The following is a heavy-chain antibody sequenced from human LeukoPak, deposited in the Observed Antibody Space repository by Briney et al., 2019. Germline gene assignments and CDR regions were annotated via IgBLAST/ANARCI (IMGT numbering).Heavy chain of an antibody. J-gene: IGHJ4*02. D-gene: IGHD3-3*01. CDR3: ARVVDFWSGYYFDY. V-gene: IGHV1-2*02. CDR1: GYTFTGYY. CDR2: INPNSGGT. Sequence: ASVKVSCKASGYTFTGYYMHWVRQAPGQGLEWMGWINPNSGGTNYAQKFQGRVTMTRDTSICTAYMELSRLRSDDTAVCYCARVVDFWSGYYFDYWGQGTLVTVSS.